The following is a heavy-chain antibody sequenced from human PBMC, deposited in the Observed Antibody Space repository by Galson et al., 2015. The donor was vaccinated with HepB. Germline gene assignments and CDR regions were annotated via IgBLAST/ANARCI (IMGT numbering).Heavy chain of an antibody. V-gene: IGHV1-18*01. CDR1: GYSFSSYG. CDR3: ARDWGVAAAGTIDY. D-gene: IGHD6-13*01. J-gene: IGHJ4*02. CDR2: ISAYNGDT. Sequence: SCKASGYSFSSYGISWVRQAPGQGLEWMGWISAYNGDTNYAQKFQGRVTMTADPSTSTAYMELRSLRSDDTAVYYCARDWGVAAAGTIDYWGQGTLVTVSS.